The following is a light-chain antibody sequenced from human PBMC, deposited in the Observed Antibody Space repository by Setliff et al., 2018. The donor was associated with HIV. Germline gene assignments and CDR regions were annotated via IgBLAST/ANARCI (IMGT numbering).Light chain of an antibody. CDR3: CSYAGSSTPYV. J-gene: IGLJ1*01. CDR2: EVT. Sequence: QSVLTQPASVSGSPGQSITISCTGTSSDVGSYSPVSWYQQHPGKAPKLIIYEVTKRPSGVSNRFSGSKSGNTASLTISGLQAEDEADYYCCSYAGSSTPYVFGTGTKVTVL. V-gene: IGLV2-23*02. CDR1: SSDVGSYSP.